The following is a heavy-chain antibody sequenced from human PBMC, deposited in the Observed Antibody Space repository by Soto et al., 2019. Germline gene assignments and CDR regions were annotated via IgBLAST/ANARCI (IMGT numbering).Heavy chain of an antibody. Sequence: SETLSLTCTVSGGSISSYYWSWIRQPPGKGLEWIGYIYYSGSTNYNPSLKSRVTISVDTSKNQCSLKLSSVTAADTAVYYCARVRYYDSSGYYSRDYYGMDVWGQGTTVTVSS. CDR1: GGSISSYY. CDR2: IYYSGST. V-gene: IGHV4-59*01. D-gene: IGHD3-22*01. J-gene: IGHJ6*02. CDR3: ARVRYYDSSGYYSRDYYGMDV.